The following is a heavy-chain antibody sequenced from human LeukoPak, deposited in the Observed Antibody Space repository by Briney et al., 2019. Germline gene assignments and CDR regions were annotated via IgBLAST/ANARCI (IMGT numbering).Heavy chain of an antibody. J-gene: IGHJ4*02. CDR1: GGSISRYY. Sequence: SETLSLTCTVSGGSISRYYGICLPDPTGGGRVGIGYIYYSGSTNYNPSLKSRVTISVDTSKTQFSLKLSSVTAADTAVYYCARVLDTSGYYYAFDYWGQGTLVTVSS. CDR3: ARVLDTSGYYYAFDY. D-gene: IGHD3-22*01. CDR2: IYYSGST. V-gene: IGHV4-59*13.